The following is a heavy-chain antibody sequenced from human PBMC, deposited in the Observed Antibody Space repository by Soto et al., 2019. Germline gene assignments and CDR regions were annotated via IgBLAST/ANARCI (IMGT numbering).Heavy chain of an antibody. Sequence: SETLSLTCTVSGGSISSSSSYWGWIRQPPGKGLEWVGSIYYLGNTYYNPSLGSRVTISVDTSKNQFSLKLWSVTAADTAVFFCARGRRGSGIRHYYNYVMDFLAQGTTFTVSS. V-gene: IGHV4-39*01. D-gene: IGHD3-10*01. J-gene: IGHJ6*02. CDR2: IYYLGNT. CDR1: GGSISSSSSY. CDR3: ARGRRGSGIRHYYNYVMDF.